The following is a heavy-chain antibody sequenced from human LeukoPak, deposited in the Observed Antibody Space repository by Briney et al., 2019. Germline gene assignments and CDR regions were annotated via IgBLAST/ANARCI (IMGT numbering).Heavy chain of an antibody. CDR3: AKEQDDILTGYPRAFDI. J-gene: IGHJ3*02. CDR1: GFTFDDYA. D-gene: IGHD3-9*01. CDR2: IGGDGGST. V-gene: IGHV3-43*02. Sequence: PGGSLRLSCAASGFTFDDYAMHWVRHAPGKGLEWVSLIGGDGGSTYYADSVKGRFTISRDNSKNSLYLQMNSLRTEDTALYYCAKEQDDILTGYPRAFDIWGQGTMVTVSS.